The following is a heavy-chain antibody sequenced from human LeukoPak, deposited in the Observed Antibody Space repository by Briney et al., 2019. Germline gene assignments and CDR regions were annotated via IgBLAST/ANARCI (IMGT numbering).Heavy chain of an antibody. CDR2: INPNNGGT. D-gene: IGHD3-22*01. J-gene: IGHJ4*02. Sequence: ASVKVSCKASGYTFTGYYIHWVRQAPGQGLEWMGWINPNNGGTNYAQKFQGRVIMTRDTSISTAYMEVGRLTSDDTAVYYCAKDTYYYESSGYYVFDYWGQGTLVTVSS. CDR1: GYTFTGYY. CDR3: AKDTYYYESSGYYVFDY. V-gene: IGHV1-2*02.